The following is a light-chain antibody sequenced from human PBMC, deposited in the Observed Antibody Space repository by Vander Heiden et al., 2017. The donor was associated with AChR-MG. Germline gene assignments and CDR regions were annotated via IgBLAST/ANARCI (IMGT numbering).Light chain of an antibody. J-gene: IGLJ2*01. CDR2: EVS. V-gene: IGLV2-23*02. CDR3: CSYAGGSVV. Sequence: QSALTQPASVSGSPGQSITISCTGTSSDVGSYNLVSWYQQHPGKAPKLMIYEVSKRPSGVSNRFSGSKPGNTASLTISGLQAEDEADYYCCSYAGGSVVFGGGTKLTVL. CDR1: SSDVGSYNL.